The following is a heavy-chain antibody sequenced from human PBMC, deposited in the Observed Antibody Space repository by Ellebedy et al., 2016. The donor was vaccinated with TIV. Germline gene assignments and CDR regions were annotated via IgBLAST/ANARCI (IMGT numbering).Heavy chain of an antibody. CDR3: AGGSYTPYGMDV. CDR2: RYYIGTT. CDR1: GGSVSSGSHY. D-gene: IGHD1-26*01. V-gene: IGHV4-61*01. J-gene: IGHJ6*02. Sequence: GSLRLSCKVSGGSVSSGSHYWNWIRQPPGKGLAWIGYRYYIGTTNYNPSLKSRVTISEDTSKNQFSLRLSSVTAADTAVYYCAGGSYTPYGMDVWGQGTTVTISS.